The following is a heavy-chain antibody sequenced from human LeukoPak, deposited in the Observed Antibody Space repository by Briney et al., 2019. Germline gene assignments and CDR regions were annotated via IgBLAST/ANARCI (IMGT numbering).Heavy chain of an antibody. Sequence: SETLSLTCTVSGGSISTYYWSWIRQPPGKGLEWIGEINHSGSTNYNPSLKSRVTISVDTSKNQFSLKLSSVTAADTAVYYCARAHYGSGSYNYWGQGTLVTVSS. V-gene: IGHV4-34*01. D-gene: IGHD3-10*01. CDR2: INHSGST. CDR1: GGSISTYY. CDR3: ARAHYGSGSYNY. J-gene: IGHJ4*02.